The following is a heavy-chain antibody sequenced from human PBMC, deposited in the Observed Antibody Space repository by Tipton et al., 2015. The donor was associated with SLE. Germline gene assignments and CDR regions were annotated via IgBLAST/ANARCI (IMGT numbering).Heavy chain of an antibody. CDR1: GGSISSHY. J-gene: IGHJ6*02. CDR2: IYYGGTT. V-gene: IGHV4-59*11. Sequence: TLSLTCTVSGGSISSHYWSWIRKPPGKGLEWIGYIYYGGTTNYNPSLKSRVTMSLDTSKNQFSLKLSSVTAADTTVYYCARDRPSTYGGKKCYCGMDVGGQGTTVTVSS. D-gene: IGHD4/OR15-4a*01. CDR3: ARDRPSTYGGKKCYCGMDV.